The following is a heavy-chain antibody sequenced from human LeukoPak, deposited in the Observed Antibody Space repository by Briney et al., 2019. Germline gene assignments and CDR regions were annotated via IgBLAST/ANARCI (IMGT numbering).Heavy chain of an antibody. CDR2: INHSGST. CDR1: GGSFSGYY. Sequence: SETLSLTCAVYGGSFSGYYCSWIHQPPGNGLEWIGEINHSGSTNYNPSLKSRVTISVDTSKNQFSLKLSSVTAADTAVYYCSRRFAPYFDYWGQGTLVTVSS. D-gene: IGHD3-10*01. J-gene: IGHJ4*02. V-gene: IGHV4-34*01. CDR3: SRRFAPYFDY.